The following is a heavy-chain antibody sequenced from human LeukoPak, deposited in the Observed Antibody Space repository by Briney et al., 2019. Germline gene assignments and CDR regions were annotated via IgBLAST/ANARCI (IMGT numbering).Heavy chain of an antibody. Sequence: GGSLRLSCAASGFTFSSYAMHWVRQAPGKGLEWVAVISYDRSNKYYADSVKGRFTISRDNSKNTLYLQMNSLRAEDTAVYYCARGPGTTSIYYYGMDVWGQGTTVTVSS. D-gene: IGHD1-1*01. CDR1: GFTFSSYA. CDR3: ARGPGTTSIYYYGMDV. J-gene: IGHJ6*02. V-gene: IGHV3-30-3*01. CDR2: ISYDRSNK.